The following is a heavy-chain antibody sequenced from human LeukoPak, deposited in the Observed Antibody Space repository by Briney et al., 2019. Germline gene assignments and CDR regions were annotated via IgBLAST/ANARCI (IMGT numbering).Heavy chain of an antibody. V-gene: IGHV5-51*01. J-gene: IGHJ5*02. CDR2: IYPGDSDT. Sequence: GESLKISCKGSGYTFTSYWIAWVRQMPGKGLEWMGMIYPGDSDTRYSPSFQGQVTISADKSISTAYVQWSSLKASDTAMYYCARGGIGGAPKSGWFDPWGQGTLVTVSS. D-gene: IGHD1-26*01. CDR1: GYTFTSYW. CDR3: ARGGIGGAPKSGWFDP.